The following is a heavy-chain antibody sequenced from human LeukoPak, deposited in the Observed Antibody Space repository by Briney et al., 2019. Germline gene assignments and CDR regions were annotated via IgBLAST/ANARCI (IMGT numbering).Heavy chain of an antibody. CDR1: GGSFSGYY. V-gene: IGHV4-34*01. Sequence: PSETLSLTCAVYGGSFSGYYWSWIRQPPGKGLEGIGEINHSGSTNYNPSLKSRVTISVDTSKNQFSLKLSSVTAADTAVYYCARDETVYGDKPFAYWGQGTLVTVSS. J-gene: IGHJ4*02. CDR2: INHSGST. CDR3: ARDETVYGDKPFAY. D-gene: IGHD4-17*01.